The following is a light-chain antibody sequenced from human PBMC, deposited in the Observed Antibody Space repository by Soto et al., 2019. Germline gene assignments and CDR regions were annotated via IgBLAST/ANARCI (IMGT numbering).Light chain of an antibody. Sequence: DIQMTQSPSSLSASVGDRVTITCLASQSISSYLNWYQQKPGKAPKLLIYAASSLQSGVPSRFSGSGSGTDFTLTISSLQPEDFATYYCQQSYSTLITLGQGTRLEI. CDR2: AAS. CDR3: QQSYSTLIT. CDR1: QSISSY. V-gene: IGKV1-39*01. J-gene: IGKJ5*01.